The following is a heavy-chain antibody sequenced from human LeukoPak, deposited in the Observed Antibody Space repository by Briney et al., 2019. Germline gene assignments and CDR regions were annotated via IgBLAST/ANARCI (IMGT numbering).Heavy chain of an antibody. CDR2: IYPGDSDT. J-gene: IGHJ3*02. CDR3: ARLWYSGAYSPPSDAFDI. V-gene: IGHV5-51*01. D-gene: IGHD1-26*01. CDR1: EYTFINYW. Sequence: GESLKISFKGSEYTFINYWIGWVRQMPGKGLEWMGIIYPGDSDTRYSPSFQGQVTISADKSFSVAYLQWSSLKASDTAMYYCARLWYSGAYSPPSDAFDIWGQGTMVTVSS.